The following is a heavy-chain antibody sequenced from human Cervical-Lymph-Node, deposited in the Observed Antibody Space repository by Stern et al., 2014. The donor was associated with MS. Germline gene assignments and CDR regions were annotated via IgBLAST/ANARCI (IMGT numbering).Heavy chain of an antibody. CDR2: INPYSGTT. D-gene: IGHD6-19*01. CDR1: GYTFITYY. J-gene: IGHJ4*02. CDR3: ARALSSGFDY. V-gene: IGHV1-46*01. Sequence: QVQLVQSGAEVKKPGASVKVSCRASGYTFITYYMYWERQPPGQRFEWIAMINPYSGTTTYAPKFQGRATPTRDTTTRTVYMELSSLRSEDTAMYYCARALSSGFDYWGQGTLVTVSS.